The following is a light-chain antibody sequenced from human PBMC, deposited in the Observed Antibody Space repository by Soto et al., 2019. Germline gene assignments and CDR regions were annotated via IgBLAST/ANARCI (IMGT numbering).Light chain of an antibody. V-gene: IGLV1-47*01. J-gene: IGLJ2*01. CDR1: SSNIGSNY. Sequence: QSVLTQPPSASGTPGQRVTISCSGSSSNIGSNYVYWYQQLPGTAPKLLIYRNNQRPSGVPDRFSGSKSGTSASLAISGLRSEDEADYYCAAWDDSLGGRVVFGGGTKLTV. CDR2: RNN. CDR3: AAWDDSLGGRVV.